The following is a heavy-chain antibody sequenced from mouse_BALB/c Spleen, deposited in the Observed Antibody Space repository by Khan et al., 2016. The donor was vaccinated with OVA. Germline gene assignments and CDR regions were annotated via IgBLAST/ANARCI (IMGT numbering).Heavy chain of an antibody. CDR3: ARPSTATAMDY. V-gene: IGHV1S137*01. D-gene: IGHD1-2*01. CDR2: ISTYYGDA. Sequence: QVRLQQSGAELVRPGVSVKISCKGSGYTFTDYAMHWVKQSHAKSLEWIGVISTYYGDASYNQKFKGKATMTVDKSSSTAYMELARLTSEDSAIYYCARPSTATAMDYWGQGTSVTGSS. CDR1: GYTFTDYA. J-gene: IGHJ4*01.